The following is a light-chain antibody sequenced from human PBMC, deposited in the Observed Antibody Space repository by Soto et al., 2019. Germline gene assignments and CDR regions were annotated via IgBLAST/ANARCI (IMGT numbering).Light chain of an antibody. CDR1: SGHSSYA. Sequence: QLVLTQSPSASASLGASVKLTCTLSSGHSSYAIAWYQQQPEKGPRYLMKLSSDGSHSKGDGIPDRFSGSSSGAERYLTISSLQSEDEADYYCQTWDTGARVVFGGGTKVTVL. J-gene: IGLJ2*01. V-gene: IGLV4-69*01. CDR2: LSSDGSH. CDR3: QTWDTGARVV.